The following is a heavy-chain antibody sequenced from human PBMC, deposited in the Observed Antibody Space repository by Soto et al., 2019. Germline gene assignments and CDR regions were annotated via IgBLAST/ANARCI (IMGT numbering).Heavy chain of an antibody. D-gene: IGHD3-3*01. CDR1: GFTFSSYS. CDR2: ISSSSSYI. Sequence: GGSLRLSCAASGFTFSSYSMNWVRQAPGKGLEWVSSISSSSSYIYYTDSVKGRFTISRDNAKNSLYLQMNSLRAEDTAVYYCARDLPPFRVTIFGAPTLSPFDYWGQGTLVTVSS. CDR3: ARDLPPFRVTIFGAPTLSPFDY. J-gene: IGHJ4*02. V-gene: IGHV3-21*01.